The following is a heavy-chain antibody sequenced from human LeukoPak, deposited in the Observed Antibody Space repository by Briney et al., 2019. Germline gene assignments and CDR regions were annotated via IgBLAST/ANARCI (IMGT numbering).Heavy chain of an antibody. CDR3: ARHPYYDFWSGYFTYYFDC. CDR1: GYTFTSYG. Sequence: ASVKVSCKASGYTFTSYGISWVRQAPGQGLEWMGWFSAYNGNTNSAQKLQGRVTMTTDTSTSTAYMELRSLRSDDTAVYYCARHPYYDFWSGYFTYYFDCWGQGTLVTVSS. V-gene: IGHV1-18*01. CDR2: FSAYNGNT. J-gene: IGHJ4*02. D-gene: IGHD3-3*01.